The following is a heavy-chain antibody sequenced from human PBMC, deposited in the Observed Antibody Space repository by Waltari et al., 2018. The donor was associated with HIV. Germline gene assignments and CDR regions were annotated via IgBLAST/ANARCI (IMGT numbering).Heavy chain of an antibody. CDR1: GGSISSSSYY. CDR2: IYYSGST. D-gene: IGHD2-15*01. CDR3: ARERYCSGGSCPFDY. Sequence: QLQLQESGPGLVKPSETLSLTCTVSGGSISSSSYYWGWIRQPPGKGLEWIGSIYYSGSTYYTPSLKSRVTISVDTSKNQFSLKLSSVTAADTAVYYCARERYCSGGSCPFDYWGQGTLVTVSS. J-gene: IGHJ4*02. V-gene: IGHV4-39*07.